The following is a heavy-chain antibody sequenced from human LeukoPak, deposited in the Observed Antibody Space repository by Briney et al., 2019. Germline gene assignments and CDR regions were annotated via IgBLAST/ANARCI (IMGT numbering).Heavy chain of an antibody. D-gene: IGHD1-26*01. CDR3: ARRERRNTDAFDI. CDR1: GYSFTNYW. CDR2: IYPADSDT. J-gene: IGHJ3*02. Sequence: GESLKISCKGSGYSFTNYWIAWVRQMPGKGLEWMGIIYPADSDTRYSPSFQGQVTISADKSISTAYLQWSSLKAPDTAIYYCARRERRNTDAFDIWGQGTVVTVSS. V-gene: IGHV5-51*01.